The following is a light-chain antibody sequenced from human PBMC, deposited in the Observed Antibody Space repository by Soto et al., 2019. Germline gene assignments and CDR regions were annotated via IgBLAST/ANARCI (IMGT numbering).Light chain of an antibody. CDR3: QSYDSSLSGWL. CDR1: SSNIGAGYN. Sequence: QPVLTQPPSVSGAPGQRVTISVTGRSSNIGAGYNVHCYQQFPGTAPKLLIYADSNRPSGVPDRFSGSKSGTSASLAITGLQAEDEADYYCQSYDSSLSGWLFGGGTKLTVL. V-gene: IGLV1-40*01. CDR2: ADS. J-gene: IGLJ3*02.